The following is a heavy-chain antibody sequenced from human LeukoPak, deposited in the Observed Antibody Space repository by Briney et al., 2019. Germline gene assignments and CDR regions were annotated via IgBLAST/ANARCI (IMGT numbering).Heavy chain of an antibody. CDR3: ARGRATTFGLWESAFDN. V-gene: IGHV3-7*01. D-gene: IGHD3/OR15-3a*01. J-gene: IGHJ3*02. Sequence: PAGSLRLSCAASGFTFNDYWMTWVRQAPGKGLEWVANIKQDGSEKYYVDSVKGRFTISRDNAKNSLYLQMNSLRAEDTPVYNCARGRATTFGLWESAFDNWGQGTMVTVSS. CDR1: GFTFNDYW. CDR2: IKQDGSEK.